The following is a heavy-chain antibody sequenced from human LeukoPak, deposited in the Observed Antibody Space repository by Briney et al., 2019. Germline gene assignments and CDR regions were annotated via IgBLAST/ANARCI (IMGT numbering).Heavy chain of an antibody. V-gene: IGHV3-7*01. CDR2: IKQDGSEK. D-gene: IGHD3-3*01. CDR3: ARALRDFWSGYYDPYYFDY. CDR1: GFTFSSYW. J-gene: IGHJ4*02. Sequence: PGGSLRLSCAASGFTFSSYWMSWVRQASGKGLEWVANIKQDGSEKYYVDSVKGRFTISRDNAKNSLYLQMNSLRAEDTAVYYCARALRDFWSGYYDPYYFDYWGQGTLVTVSS.